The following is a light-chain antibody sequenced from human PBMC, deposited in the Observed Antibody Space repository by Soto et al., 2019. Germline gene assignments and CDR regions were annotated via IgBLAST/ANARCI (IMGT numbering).Light chain of an antibody. CDR2: LNSDGSH. Sequence: QSVLTQSPSASASLGASVKLTCTLSSGHSSYAIAWHQQQPEKGPRYLMKLNSDGSHSKGDGIPDRFSGSSSGAERYLTISSLQSEDEADYYCQTWGTGIRVVFGGGTKLTVL. J-gene: IGLJ2*01. CDR1: SGHSSYA. V-gene: IGLV4-69*01. CDR3: QTWGTGIRVV.